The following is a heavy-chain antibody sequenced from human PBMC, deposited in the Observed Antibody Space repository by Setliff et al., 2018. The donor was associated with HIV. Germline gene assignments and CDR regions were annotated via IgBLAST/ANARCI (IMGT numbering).Heavy chain of an antibody. J-gene: IGHJ5*02. CDR3: ACRVYYYDSNKVLREEGFDP. Sequence: PSETLSLTCTVSGGSASNSRYYWAWIRQPPGKGLEYIGSIYYNEKTYYSPSLKGRVTISVDTSKNQFSLNLTSVTAADTAVYFCACRVYYYDSNKVLREEGFDPWGQGTLVTVSS. V-gene: IGHV4-39*01. CDR2: IYYNEKT. D-gene: IGHD3-22*01. CDR1: GGSASNSRYY.